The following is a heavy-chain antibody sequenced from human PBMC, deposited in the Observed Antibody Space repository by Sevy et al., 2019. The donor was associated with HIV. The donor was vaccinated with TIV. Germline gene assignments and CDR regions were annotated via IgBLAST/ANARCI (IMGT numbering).Heavy chain of an antibody. D-gene: IGHD4-17*01. Sequence: GGSLRLSCVASGFTFSNFGMNWVRLAPGKGLEWVAVIWFDGSNTYYADSVKGRFTISRDIAKNTLHLQMNSLRAEDTAVYYCARDLEFYDYGDYGPAFMPDYWGQGTLVTVSS. CDR1: GFTFSNFG. V-gene: IGHV3-33*08. J-gene: IGHJ4*02. CDR3: ARDLEFYDYGDYGPAFMPDY. CDR2: IWFDGSNT.